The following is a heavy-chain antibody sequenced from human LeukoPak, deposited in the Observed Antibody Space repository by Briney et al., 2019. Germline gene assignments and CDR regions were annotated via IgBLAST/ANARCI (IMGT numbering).Heavy chain of an antibody. V-gene: IGHV3-23*05. CDR2: ILNSSYI. Sequence: GGSLRLSCAASGFTFSSYALGWIRQAPGKGLEWVSTILNSSYIYYSDSVKGRFTISRDNSKNTLYMQMISLRAEDTALYYCARRYCSAGNCYSGANYWGQGTLVTVSS. CDR1: GFTFSSYA. D-gene: IGHD2-15*01. CDR3: ARRYCSAGNCYSGANY. J-gene: IGHJ4*02.